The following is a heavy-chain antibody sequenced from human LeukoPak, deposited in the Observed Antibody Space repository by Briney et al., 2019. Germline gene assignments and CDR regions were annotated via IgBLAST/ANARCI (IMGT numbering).Heavy chain of an antibody. CDR1: GVSISCYY. V-gene: IGHV4-59*08. D-gene: IGHD3-10*01. CDR2: IYYSGST. CDR3: ARQYYAPYYFDY. Sequence: TSETMSLTCTVSGVSISCYYWSWIRQPPGQGLEWIGYIYYSGSTNYNPSLKSRVTISVDTSKNQFSLKLSSVTAADTAVYYCARQYYAPYYFDYWGQGTLVTVSS. J-gene: IGHJ4*02.